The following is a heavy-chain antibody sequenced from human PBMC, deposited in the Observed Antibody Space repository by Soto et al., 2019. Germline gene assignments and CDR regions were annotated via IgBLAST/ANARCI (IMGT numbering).Heavy chain of an antibody. V-gene: IGHV4-59*01. CDR1: GGSISSYY. CDR2: IYYSGST. CDR3: AREGAVADAEYFQH. Sequence: ETLSLTCTVSGGSISSYYWSWIRQPPGKGLEWIGYIYYSGSTNYNPSLKSRVTISVDTSKNQFSLKLSSVTAADTAVYYCAREGAVADAEYFQHWGQGTLVTVSS. D-gene: IGHD6-19*01. J-gene: IGHJ1*01.